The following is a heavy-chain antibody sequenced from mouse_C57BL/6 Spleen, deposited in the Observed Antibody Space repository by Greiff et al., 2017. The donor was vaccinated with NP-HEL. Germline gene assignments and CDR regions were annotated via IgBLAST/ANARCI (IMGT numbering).Heavy chain of an antibody. CDR1: GYTFTSYW. V-gene: IGHV1-61*01. J-gene: IGHJ3*01. D-gene: IGHD2-2*01. CDR2: IYPSDSET. Sequence: VQLQQPGAELVRPGSSVKLSCKASGYTFTSYWMAWVKQRPGQGLEWIGNIYPSDSETHYNQKFKDKATLTVDKSSSTAYMQLSSLTSEDSAVYYCARSRGGYDEAYWGQGTLVTVSA. CDR3: ARSRGGYDEAY.